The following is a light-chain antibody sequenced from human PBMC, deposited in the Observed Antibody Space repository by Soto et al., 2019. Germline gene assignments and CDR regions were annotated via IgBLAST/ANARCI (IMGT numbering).Light chain of an antibody. CDR2: AAS. Sequence: DIQLTQSPSFLSASVGDRVTITCRASQGISSYLAWYQQKPGKAPKLLIYAASTLQSGVPSRFSGSGSGTEFTLTNSSLQPEDFATYYCQQLNSYPLRFGPGTKVDIK. J-gene: IGKJ3*01. V-gene: IGKV1-9*01. CDR3: QQLNSYPLR. CDR1: QGISSY.